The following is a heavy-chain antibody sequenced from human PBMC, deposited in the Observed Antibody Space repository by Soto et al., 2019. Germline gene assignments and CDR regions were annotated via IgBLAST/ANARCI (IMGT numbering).Heavy chain of an antibody. CDR3: AREVAADGTFREDVFDI. J-gene: IGHJ3*02. D-gene: IGHD6-13*01. V-gene: IGHV1-69*12. CDR1: GGTFSNHA. CDR2: IIPIFSTT. Sequence: QVHLVQSGAEVKKPGSSVKVSCKAPGGTFSNHAINWVRQAPGQGPEWMGRIIPIFSTTNYAQKFQGRVTMTADESTITAYLELSSLKQDDTAVYYCAREVAADGTFREDVFDIWGQGTLVTVSS.